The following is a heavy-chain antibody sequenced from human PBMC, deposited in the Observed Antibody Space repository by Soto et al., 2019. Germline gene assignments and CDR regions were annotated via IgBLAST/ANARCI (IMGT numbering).Heavy chain of an antibody. Sequence: PXXTLSLTFTVSGGSISSYYWRWIRQPPGKGLEWIGYIYYSGSTTYNPSLKSRVTISVETSKNQFSLKLRSVTAADTAVYYCARTKIENWFDPWGQGTLVTVSS. J-gene: IGHJ5*02. V-gene: IGHV4-59*01. CDR2: IYYSGST. CDR3: ARTKIENWFDP. CDR1: GGSISSYY.